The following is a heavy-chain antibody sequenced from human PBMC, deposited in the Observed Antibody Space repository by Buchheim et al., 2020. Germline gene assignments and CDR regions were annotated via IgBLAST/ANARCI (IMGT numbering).Heavy chain of an antibody. D-gene: IGHD3-3*01. V-gene: IGHV4-30-4*01. CDR1: GGSISSGDYY. CDR2: IYYSGST. CDR3: ARRTTKTLLRFLEWFWEYFDY. Sequence: QVQLQESGPGLVKPSQTLSLTCTVSGGSISSGDYYWSWIRQPPGKGLEWIGYIYYSGSTYYNPSLKSRVTISVDTSKNQFSLKLSSVTAADTAVYYCARRTTKTLLRFLEWFWEYFDYWGQGTL. J-gene: IGHJ4*02.